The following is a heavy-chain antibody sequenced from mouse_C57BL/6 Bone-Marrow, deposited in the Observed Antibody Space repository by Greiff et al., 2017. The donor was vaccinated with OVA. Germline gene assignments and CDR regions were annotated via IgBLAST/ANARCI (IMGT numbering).Heavy chain of an antibody. CDR3: ARSPLYFDY. J-gene: IGHJ2*01. CDR1: GYAFTNYL. CDR2: INPGSGGT. Sequence: QVQLKHSGAELVRPGTSVKVSCKASGYAFTNYLIEWVKQRPGQGLEWIGVINPGSGGTNYNEKFKGKATLTADKSSSTAYMQLSSLTSEDSAVFFCARSPLYFDYWGQGTTLTVSS. V-gene: IGHV1-54*01.